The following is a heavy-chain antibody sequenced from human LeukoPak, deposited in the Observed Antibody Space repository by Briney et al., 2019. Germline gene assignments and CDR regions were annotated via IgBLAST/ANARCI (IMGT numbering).Heavy chain of an antibody. CDR1: GGSINSYY. D-gene: IGHD5-24*01. Sequence: SETLSLTCTVSGGSINSYYWCWIRQTAGKGLEWIGRIYSSGNTNYNPSLKSRVTMSADTSKNRFSLRLSSVTAADTAVYYGAGDRNWLQGEGTDYWGQGTLVTVSS. V-gene: IGHV4-4*07. J-gene: IGHJ4*02. CDR2: IYSSGNT. CDR3: AGDRNWLQGEGTDY.